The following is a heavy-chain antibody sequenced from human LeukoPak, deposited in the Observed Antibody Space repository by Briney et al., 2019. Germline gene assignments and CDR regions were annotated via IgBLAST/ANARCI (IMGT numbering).Heavy chain of an antibody. Sequence: GGSLRPSCGASGFTFSSYAMSWVRQAPGKGLEWVSAIGSGTYYADSVKGRFTISRDNSKNTLYLQRNSLRAEDTAVYYCAKVLAYYFDYWGQGTLVTVSS. CDR3: AKVLAYYFDY. J-gene: IGHJ4*02. CDR1: GFTFSSYA. CDR2: IGSGT. V-gene: IGHV3-23*01.